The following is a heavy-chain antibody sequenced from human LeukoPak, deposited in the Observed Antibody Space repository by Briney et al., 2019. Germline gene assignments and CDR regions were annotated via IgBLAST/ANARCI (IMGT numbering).Heavy chain of an antibody. V-gene: IGHV4-4*07. CDR3: ARVGSGFSYGYDY. CDR2: IYTSGST. Sequence: SETLSLTCTVSGGSISSYYWSWLRQPAGKGLEWIGRIYTSGSTNYNPSLKSRVTMSVDTSKNQFSLKLSSVTAADTAVYFCARVGSGFSYGYDYLGQGTLVTVSS. CDR1: GGSISSYY. D-gene: IGHD5-18*01. J-gene: IGHJ4*02.